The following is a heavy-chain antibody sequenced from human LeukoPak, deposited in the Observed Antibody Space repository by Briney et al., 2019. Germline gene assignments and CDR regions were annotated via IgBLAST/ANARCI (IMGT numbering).Heavy chain of an antibody. Sequence: GRSLRLSCAASGFTFSSYAMHWVHQAPGKGLEWVAVISYDGSNKYYADSVKGRFTISRDNSKNTLYLQMNSLRAEDTAVYYCAGGSRIAAAGTSFDYWGQGTLVTVSS. D-gene: IGHD6-13*01. CDR3: AGGSRIAAAGTSFDY. V-gene: IGHV3-30-3*01. J-gene: IGHJ4*02. CDR2: ISYDGSNK. CDR1: GFTFSSYA.